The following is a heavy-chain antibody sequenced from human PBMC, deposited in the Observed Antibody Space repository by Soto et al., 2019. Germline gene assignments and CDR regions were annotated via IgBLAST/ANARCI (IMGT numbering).Heavy chain of an antibody. J-gene: IGHJ3*02. CDR3: ARDRSDNFNSFDAFDT. CDR1: GGSVSSGNHY. Sequence: PSETLSLTCTVSGGSVSSGNHYWSWIRQPPGKGLEWIAYISYTGSTNYNPSLKSRVTISVDMSKNQFSLRLDSVTAADTAVYYCARDRSDNFNSFDAFDTWGQGTLVTVSS. V-gene: IGHV4-61*01. D-gene: IGHD1-20*01. CDR2: ISYTGST.